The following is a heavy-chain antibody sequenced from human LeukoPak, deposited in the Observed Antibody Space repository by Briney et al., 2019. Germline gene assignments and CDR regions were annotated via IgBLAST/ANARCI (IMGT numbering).Heavy chain of an antibody. CDR2: ISSSSSYI. V-gene: IGHV3-21*04. CDR1: GFTFSSYS. J-gene: IGHJ5*02. CDR3: ARGGRFVPGNKPPNWFDP. D-gene: IGHD1-14*01. Sequence: GGSLRLSCAASGFTFSSYSMNWVRQAPGKGLEWVSSISSSSSYIYYADSVKGRFTISRDNAKNSLYLQMNSLRAEDTAVYYCARGGRFVPGNKPPNWFDPWGQGTLVTVSS.